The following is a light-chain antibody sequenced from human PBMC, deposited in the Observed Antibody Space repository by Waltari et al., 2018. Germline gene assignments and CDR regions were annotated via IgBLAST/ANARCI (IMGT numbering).Light chain of an antibody. Sequence: LTPPPSASPSLGASVTLTCTLSSGYRHYKRDWHQQRAGKGPRFVMRVDTGGIVGSRGDGIPDRFSVSGSGLNRYLTIRNIQEEDESDYHCGADHGSGSNFVRVFGGGTKVTVL. CDR2: VDTGGIVG. V-gene: IGLV9-49*03. J-gene: IGLJ1*01. CDR1: SGYRHYK. CDR3: GADHGSGSNFVRV.